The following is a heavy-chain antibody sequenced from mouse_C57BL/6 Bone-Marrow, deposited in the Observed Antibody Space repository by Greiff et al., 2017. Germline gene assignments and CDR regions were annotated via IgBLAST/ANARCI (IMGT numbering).Heavy chain of an antibody. J-gene: IGHJ1*03. CDR2: IYPRDGST. CDR1: GYTFTSYD. CDR3: ARLEFDGSSGDWYFDV. D-gene: IGHD1-1*01. V-gene: IGHV1-85*01. Sequence: VQLQQSGPELVKPGASVKLSCKASGYTFTSYDINWVKQRPGQGLEWIGWIYPRDGSTTYNEKVKGKATLTVDTSSSTAYMGLHSLTSEDSAVYFCARLEFDGSSGDWYFDVWGTGTTVTVSS.